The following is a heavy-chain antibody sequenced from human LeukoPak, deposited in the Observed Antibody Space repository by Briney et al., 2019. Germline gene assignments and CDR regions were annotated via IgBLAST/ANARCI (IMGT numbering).Heavy chain of an antibody. CDR3: AGGYTIGPGYFDY. D-gene: IGHD6-19*01. V-gene: IGHV1-18*01. Sequence: ASVKVSCKASGYTFTSYAMNWVRQAPGQGLEWMGWISAYNGNTNYVQQLQGRVTMTTDTSTSTAYMELRSLRSDDTAVYYCAGGYTIGPGYFDYWGQGTLVTVSS. CDR2: ISAYNGNT. J-gene: IGHJ4*02. CDR1: GYTFTSYA.